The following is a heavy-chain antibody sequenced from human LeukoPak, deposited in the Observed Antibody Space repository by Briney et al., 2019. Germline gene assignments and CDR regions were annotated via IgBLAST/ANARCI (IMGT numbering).Heavy chain of an antibody. Sequence: SETLSLTCTVSGGSISSYYWSWIRQPPGKGLERIGYIYYSGSTYYNPSLKSRVTISVDTSKNQFSLKLSSVTAADTAVYYCARELSYYYDSSGYSPGHWFDPWGQGTLVTVSS. V-gene: IGHV4-59*12. CDR2: IYYSGST. CDR3: ARELSYYYDSSGYSPGHWFDP. J-gene: IGHJ5*02. D-gene: IGHD3-22*01. CDR1: GGSISSYY.